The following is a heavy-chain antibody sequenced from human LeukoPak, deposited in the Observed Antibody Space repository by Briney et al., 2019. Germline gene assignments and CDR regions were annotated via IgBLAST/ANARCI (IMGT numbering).Heavy chain of an antibody. J-gene: IGHJ4*02. V-gene: IGHV3-33*01. CDR2: IWYDGSHK. D-gene: IGHD6-13*01. CDR3: ARDLGYSSSWIDY. Sequence: GRSLRLSCAASGFTLSSSGMHWVRQAPGKGLEWVALIWYDGSHKYYADSVKGRFTISRDDSKNTLYLQMNSLRAEDTAVYYCARDLGYSSSWIDYWGQGTLVPVSS. CDR1: GFTLSSSG.